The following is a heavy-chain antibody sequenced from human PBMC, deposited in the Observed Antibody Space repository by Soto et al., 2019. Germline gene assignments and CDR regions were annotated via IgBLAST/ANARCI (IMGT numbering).Heavy chain of an antibody. CDR2: IKPDGSEK. CDR1: GFTFSNFW. D-gene: IGHD5-12*01. Sequence: EVQLVESGGGLVQPGGSLRLSCTASGFTFSNFWMTWVRQAPGKGLEWLANIKPDGSEKYYVDSMKGRFTISTDNAKNSLYLQMNSLRAEDTAVYYCAIPSWDIVASHWGQGTLVTVSS. J-gene: IGHJ1*01. V-gene: IGHV3-7*03. CDR3: AIPSWDIVASH.